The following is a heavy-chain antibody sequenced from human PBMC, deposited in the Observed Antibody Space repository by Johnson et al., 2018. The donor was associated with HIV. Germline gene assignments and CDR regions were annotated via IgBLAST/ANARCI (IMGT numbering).Heavy chain of an antibody. CDR1: GFTFNSYA. Sequence: QMQLVESGGGVVQPGRSLRLSCAATGFTFNSYAMHWVRQAPGKGLEWVAVISYDGINKYYADSVKGRFTISRDNSKKTLYLQMNSLRAEDTALYYCARLRGYSGYDSFDIWGQGTMVTVSS. D-gene: IGHD5-12*01. CDR3: ARLRGYSGYDSFDI. J-gene: IGHJ3*02. CDR2: ISYDGINK. V-gene: IGHV3-30-3*01.